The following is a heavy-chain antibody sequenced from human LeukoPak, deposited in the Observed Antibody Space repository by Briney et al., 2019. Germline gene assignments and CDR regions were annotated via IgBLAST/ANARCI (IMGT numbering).Heavy chain of an antibody. D-gene: IGHD3-16*01. CDR1: AYSFTDYY. J-gene: IGHJ6*02. V-gene: IGHV1-2*02. CDR2: INPNSGGT. CDR3: ARGLRDGLGYYYGMDV. Sequence: ASVKVSCKASAYSFTDYYIHWVRQAPGQGLEWMGWINPNSGGTNSAQKFQGRVTMTRDTSISTAYMELSRLRSDDTAVYYCARGLRDGLGYYYGMDVWGQGTTVTVSS.